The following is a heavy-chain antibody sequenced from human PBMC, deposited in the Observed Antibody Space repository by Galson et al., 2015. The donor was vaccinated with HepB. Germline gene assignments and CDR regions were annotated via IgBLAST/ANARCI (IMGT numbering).Heavy chain of an antibody. V-gene: IGHV1-2*02. Sequence: SVKVSCKASGYTFTGYYMHWVRQAPGQGLEWMGWINPNSGGTNYAQKFQGRVTMTRDTSISTAYMELSRLRSDDTAVYYCARIIEEQLVAINYYYYGMDVWGQGTTVTVSS. D-gene: IGHD6-6*01. J-gene: IGHJ6*02. CDR2: INPNSGGT. CDR1: GYTFTGYY. CDR3: ARIIEEQLVAINYYYYGMDV.